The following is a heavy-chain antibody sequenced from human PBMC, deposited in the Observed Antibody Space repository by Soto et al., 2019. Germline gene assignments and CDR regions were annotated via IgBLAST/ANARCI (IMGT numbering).Heavy chain of an antibody. Sequence: QVQLVESGGSLVEPGGSLRLSCAASGFTFSDYHMSWIRQAPGKGLEWLSYISGGGDTIFYADSVKGRFTISRDNAKNSLFLQMNSLRAEDTALYFCARDPHTYGNFGDWAYWGQGTLVTVSP. D-gene: IGHD1-7*01. CDR3: ARDPHTYGNFGDWAY. V-gene: IGHV3-11*01. J-gene: IGHJ4*02. CDR1: GFTFSDYH. CDR2: ISGGGDTI.